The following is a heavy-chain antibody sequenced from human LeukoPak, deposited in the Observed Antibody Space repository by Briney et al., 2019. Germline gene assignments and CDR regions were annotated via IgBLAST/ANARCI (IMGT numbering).Heavy chain of an antibody. CDR3: ARNPGIAAGRGNFYYMDV. V-gene: IGHV3-74*01. D-gene: IGHD6-6*01. CDR2: IKSDGSST. CDR1: GFTFSNYW. J-gene: IGHJ6*03. Sequence: GGSLRLSCAASGFTFSNYWMHWVRQAPGKGLVWVSRIKSDGSSTSYADSVKGRFTISRDNAKNSLFLQMNSLRAEDTAVYYCARNPGIAAGRGNFYYMDVWGKGTTVTVSS.